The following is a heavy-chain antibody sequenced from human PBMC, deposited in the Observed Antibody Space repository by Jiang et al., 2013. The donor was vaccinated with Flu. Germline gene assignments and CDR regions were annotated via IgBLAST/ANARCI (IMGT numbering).Heavy chain of an antibody. CDR1: GFTFSSYG. Sequence: QLVESGGGVVQPGGSLRLSCAASGFTFSSYGMHWVRQAPGKGLEWVAFIRYDGSNKYYADSVKGRFTISRDNSKNTLYLQMNSLRAEDTAVYYCAKDHSLYCGGDCYSDYWGQGTLVTVSS. D-gene: IGHD2-21*02. CDR2: IRYDGSNK. J-gene: IGHJ4*02. CDR3: AKDHSLYCGGDCYSDY. V-gene: IGHV3-30*02.